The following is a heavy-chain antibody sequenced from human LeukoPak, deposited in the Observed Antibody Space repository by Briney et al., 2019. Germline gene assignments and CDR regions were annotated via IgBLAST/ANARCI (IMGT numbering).Heavy chain of an antibody. CDR3: AKEHYYDSQGINY. J-gene: IGHJ4*02. CDR1: GFTFSSYA. D-gene: IGHD3-22*01. CDR2: IRYDGSKK. V-gene: IGHV3-30*02. Sequence: GGSLRLSCAASGFTFSSYAMSWVRQAPGKGLEWVASIRYDGSKKYYADSVKGRFTISRDNSKNTLYLQMNSLRAEDTVVYYCAKEHYYDSQGINYWGQGTLVTVSS.